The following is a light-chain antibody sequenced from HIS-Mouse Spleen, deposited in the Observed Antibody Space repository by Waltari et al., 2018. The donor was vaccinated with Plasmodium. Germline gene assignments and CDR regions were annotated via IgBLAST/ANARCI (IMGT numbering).Light chain of an antibody. J-gene: IGKJ4*01. CDR1: QGISSY. CDR2: AAS. V-gene: IGKV1-9*01. Sequence: DIQLTQSPSFPSASVGDRVTITCRASQGISSYLAWYQQKPGKAPKLLIYAASTLQSGVPSSFSGSGSGTEFTLTISSLQPEDFATYYCQQLNSYPLTFGGGTKVEIK. CDR3: QQLNSYPLT.